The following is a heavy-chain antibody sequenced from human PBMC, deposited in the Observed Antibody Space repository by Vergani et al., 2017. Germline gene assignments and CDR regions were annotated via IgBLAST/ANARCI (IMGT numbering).Heavy chain of an antibody. V-gene: IGHV3-74*02. CDR2: INPHGSEA. CDR3: ARSYDY. J-gene: IGHJ4*02. CDR1: GFTFSNYA. Sequence: EVQVVDSGGGLVQPGGSLRLSCAASGFTFSNYAMSWVRQVPGKGLVWVSHINPHGSEANYAGAVKGRFTISRDNAKNTVYLKMNSLRVEDTALYYCARSYDYWGRGTLVTVSS.